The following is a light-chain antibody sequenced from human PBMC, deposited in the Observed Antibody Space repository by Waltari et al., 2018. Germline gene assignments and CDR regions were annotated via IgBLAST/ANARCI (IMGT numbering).Light chain of an antibody. CDR3: QQYGDSPLT. CDR2: GAS. Sequence: EIVLTQSPGTLSLSPGERATLSCRASQSVRSTYLAWYQQKPGQAPRLLIYGASNRATGIPDRFRGSGFWTEFIFTISRLEPEDFAVYFCQQYGDSPLTSGGGTKVEIK. J-gene: IGKJ4*01. CDR1: QSVRSTY. V-gene: IGKV3-20*01.